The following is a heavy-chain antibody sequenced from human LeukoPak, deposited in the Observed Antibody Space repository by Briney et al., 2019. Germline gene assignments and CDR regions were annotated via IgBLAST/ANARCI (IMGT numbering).Heavy chain of an antibody. D-gene: IGHD2-8*01. Sequence: ASVKVSCKASGYTFTGYYMHWVRQAPGQGLEWMGWINPNSGGTNYAQKFQGRVTMTRGTSISTAYMELSRLRSDDTAVYYCASGTCTNGVCYDYYYGMDVWGQGATVTVSS. V-gene: IGHV1-2*02. CDR2: INPNSGGT. CDR1: GYTFTGYY. CDR3: ASGTCTNGVCYDYYYGMDV. J-gene: IGHJ6*02.